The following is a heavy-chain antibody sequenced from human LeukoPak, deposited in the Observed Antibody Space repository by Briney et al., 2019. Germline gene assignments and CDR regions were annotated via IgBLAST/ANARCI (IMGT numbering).Heavy chain of an antibody. J-gene: IGHJ4*02. CDR3: ARDLGDGYPSDY. CDR1: GFTFSSYG. D-gene: IGHD5-24*01. CDR2: IWYDGSNK. Sequence: PGRSLRLSCAASGFTFSSYGMHWVRQAPGKGLEWMAVIWYDGSNKYYADSVKGRFTISRDNSKNTLYLQMNSLRAEDTAVYYCARDLGDGYPSDYWGQGTLVTVSS. V-gene: IGHV3-33*01.